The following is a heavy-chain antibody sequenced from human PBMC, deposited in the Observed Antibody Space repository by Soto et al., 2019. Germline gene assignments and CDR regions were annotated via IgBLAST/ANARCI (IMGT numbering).Heavy chain of an antibody. CDR3: ARGDTHMITGMDSFDI. D-gene: IGHD3-16*01. CDR1: GFTFSRYW. CDR2: IKQDGTEK. Sequence: PGGSLRLSCAASGFTFSRYWMNWVRQAPGRGLEWEANIKQDGTEKNYVDSVKGRFTISRDNARNSLYLQMDSLRAEDTAVYFCARGDTHMITGMDSFDIWGQGTMVTV. J-gene: IGHJ3*02. V-gene: IGHV3-7*01.